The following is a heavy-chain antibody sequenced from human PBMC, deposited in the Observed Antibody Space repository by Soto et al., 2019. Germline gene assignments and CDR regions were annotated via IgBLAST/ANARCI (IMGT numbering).Heavy chain of an antibody. V-gene: IGHV3-11*06. CDR2: ISSSSSYT. J-gene: IGHJ3*02. Sequence: QVQLVESGGGLVKPGGSLRLSCAASGFTFSDYYMSWIRQAPGKGLEWVSYISSSSSYTNYADSVKGRFTISRDNAKNSLYLQMNSLRAEDTAVYYCARSPQESXERIDAFDIWGQGTMVTVSS. CDR3: ARSPQESXERIDAFDI. D-gene: IGHD6-25*01. CDR1: GFTFSDYY.